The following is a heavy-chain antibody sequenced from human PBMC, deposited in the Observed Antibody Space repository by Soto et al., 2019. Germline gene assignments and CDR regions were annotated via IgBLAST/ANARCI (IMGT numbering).Heavy chain of an antibody. CDR2: IDSSSKTI. CDR1: GFTFSDYY. CDR3: ARGGVATIFGDS. Sequence: QVQLVESGGGLVKPGGSLRLSCAASGFTFSDYYMSWIRQAPGKGLEWLSYIDSSSKTIYYADSVKGRFIISRDNAKNSLYLQMNSLRDEDTAVYYCARGGVATIFGDSWGQGTLVTVSS. J-gene: IGHJ4*02. D-gene: IGHD5-12*01. V-gene: IGHV3-11*04.